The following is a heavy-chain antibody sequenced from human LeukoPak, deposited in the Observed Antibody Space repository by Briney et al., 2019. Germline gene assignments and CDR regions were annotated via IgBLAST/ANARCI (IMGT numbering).Heavy chain of an antibody. Sequence: GASVKVSCKASGYTFTGYYMHWVRQAPGQGLEWMGRINPNSGGTNYAQKFQGRVTMTRDTSISTAYMELSRLRSDDTAVYYCARWPEVPAEYSDYDTTYYFDYWGQGTLVTVSS. CDR2: INPNSGGT. D-gene: IGHD5-12*01. CDR1: GYTFTGYY. J-gene: IGHJ4*02. V-gene: IGHV1-2*06. CDR3: ARWPEVPAEYSDYDTTYYFDY.